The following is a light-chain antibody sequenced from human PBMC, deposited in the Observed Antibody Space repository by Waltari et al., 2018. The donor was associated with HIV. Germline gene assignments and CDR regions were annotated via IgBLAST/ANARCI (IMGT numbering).Light chain of an antibody. CDR2: AAS. J-gene: IGKJ4*01. CDR1: QNISSY. Sequence: IQMTQYPSFLSASIGDRVSLTCRASQNISSYLNWYQQKPGKAPRFLIYAASSLQSGVPSTVSGSGSGTDFTLTISSLQREDFATYYCQQSFNTPLTFGGGTKVEIK. CDR3: QQSFNTPLT. V-gene: IGKV1-39*01.